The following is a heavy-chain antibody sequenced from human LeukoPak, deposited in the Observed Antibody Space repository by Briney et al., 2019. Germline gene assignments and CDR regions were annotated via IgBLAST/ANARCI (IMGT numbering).Heavy chain of an antibody. CDR3: ARDTGYDYKYYFDY. J-gene: IGHJ4*02. V-gene: IGHV1-2*02. D-gene: IGHD4-11*01. CDR2: INPNSGGT. Sequence: ASVKVSCKASGYTFTGYYMHWVRQAPGQGLEWMGWINPNSGGTNYVQKFQGRVTMTRDTSISTAYMELSRLRSDDTAVYYCARDTGYDYKYYFDYWGQGTLVTVSS. CDR1: GYTFTGYY.